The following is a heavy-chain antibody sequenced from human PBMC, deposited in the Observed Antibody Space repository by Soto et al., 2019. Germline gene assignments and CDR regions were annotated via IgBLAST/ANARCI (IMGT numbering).Heavy chain of an antibody. J-gene: IGHJ4*02. CDR2: ISGSGGTK. V-gene: IGHV3-23*01. CDR1: GFTFSSYV. D-gene: IGHD3-22*01. CDR3: AKDRLSGDGYIDFDY. Sequence: VQLLESGGGLVQPGGSLRLSCAASGFTFSSYVMNWVRQAPGKGLEWVSAISGSGGTKYYAASVKGRFTISSDNSKNTLDLQMNSLRAEDTAVYYCAKDRLSGDGYIDFDYWCQGTLVTVSS.